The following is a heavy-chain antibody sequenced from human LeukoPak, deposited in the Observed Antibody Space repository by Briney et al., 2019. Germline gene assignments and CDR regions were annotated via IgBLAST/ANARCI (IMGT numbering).Heavy chain of an antibody. CDR2: ISGSGGST. CDR3: AKEEGSRYCSSTSCYKYNWFDP. CDR1: GFTFSSYA. D-gene: IGHD2-2*01. J-gene: IGHJ5*02. Sequence: PGGSLRPSCAASGFTFSSYAMSWVRQAPGKGLEWVSAISGSGGSTYYADSVKGRFTISRDNSKNTLYLQMNSLRAEDTAVYYCAKEEGSRYCSSTSCYKYNWFDPWGQGTLVTVSS. V-gene: IGHV3-23*01.